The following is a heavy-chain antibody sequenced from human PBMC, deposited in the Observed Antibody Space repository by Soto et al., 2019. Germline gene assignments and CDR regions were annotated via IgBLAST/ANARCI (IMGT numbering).Heavy chain of an antibody. V-gene: IGHV4-4*02. J-gene: IGHJ5*02. CDR3: ARDRGIGAAGS. D-gene: IGHD6-13*01. CDR2: IYHSGTT. CDR1: GGYITSTNC. Sequence: SETLSLTCAVSGGYITSTNCWSWVRQPPGKGLEWIGEIYHSGTTNYNPSLKSRVTIPVDKSKNQFSLKLTSVTAADTAVYYCARDRGIGAAGSWGQGILVTVSS.